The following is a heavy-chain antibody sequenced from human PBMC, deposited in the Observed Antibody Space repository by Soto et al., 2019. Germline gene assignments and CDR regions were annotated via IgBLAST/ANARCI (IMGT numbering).Heavy chain of an antibody. J-gene: IGHJ4*02. D-gene: IGHD6-19*01. CDR3: AKGSIAVAGYHHCFDY. V-gene: IGHV1-18*01. CDR2: ISAYNGNT. CDR1: GYTFTNYG. Sequence: GASVKVSCKASGYTFTNYGISWVRQVPGQGLEWMGWISAYNGNTNYAQKLQDRVTMTTDTSTSTAYMEMRSLRSDDTAVYYCAKGSIAVAGYHHCFDYWGQGTLVTVSS.